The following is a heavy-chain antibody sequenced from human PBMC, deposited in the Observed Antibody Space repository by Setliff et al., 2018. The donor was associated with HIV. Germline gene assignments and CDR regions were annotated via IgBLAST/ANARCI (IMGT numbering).Heavy chain of an antibody. Sequence: PGGSLSLSCAASGFTFSGSAIHWVRRASGKGLEWVGRIKTKPSNYATAYGASMKGRFTISRDDSKNTAYLQLNSLKAEDKAVYYCTASADGDCATTSCTNWFDPWGRGTLVTVSS. CDR1: GFTFSGSA. CDR3: TASADGDCATTSCTNWFDP. CDR2: IKTKPSNYAT. D-gene: IGHD2-2*01. V-gene: IGHV3-73*01. J-gene: IGHJ5*02.